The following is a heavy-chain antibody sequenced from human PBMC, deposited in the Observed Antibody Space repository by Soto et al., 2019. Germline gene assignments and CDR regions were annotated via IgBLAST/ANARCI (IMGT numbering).Heavy chain of an antibody. D-gene: IGHD1-20*01. CDR2: IRDRVHSYST. CDR3: VSLWSVTGSRDY. CDR1: GLTFSDHY. Sequence: EVQLVESGGGLVQPGGSLRLSCAVSGLTFSDHYMGWVRQAPGKGLDWVGRIRDRVHSYSTEYAASVKGRFTTSRDDSRNSLYLQMNSLKMEDTAVFYCVSLWSVTGSRDYWGRGTRVTVSS. J-gene: IGHJ4*02. V-gene: IGHV3-72*01.